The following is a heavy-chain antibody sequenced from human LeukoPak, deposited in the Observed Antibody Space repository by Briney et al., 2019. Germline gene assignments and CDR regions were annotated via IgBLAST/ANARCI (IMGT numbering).Heavy chain of an antibody. Sequence: GGSLTLSCAASGFTFSSYSMNWVRQAPGKGLEWVSSISSSSSYIYYADSVKGRFTISRDNAKNSLYLQMNSLRAEDTAVYYCARVVRVDSSGWYRFYYYGMDVWGKGTTVTVSS. CDR2: ISSSSSYI. V-gene: IGHV3-21*01. CDR1: GFTFSSYS. CDR3: ARVVRVDSSGWYRFYYYGMDV. D-gene: IGHD6-19*01. J-gene: IGHJ6*04.